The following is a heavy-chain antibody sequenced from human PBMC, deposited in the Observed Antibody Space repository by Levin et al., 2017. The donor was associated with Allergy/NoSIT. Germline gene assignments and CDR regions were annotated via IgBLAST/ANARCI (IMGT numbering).Heavy chain of an antibody. CDR1: GFTVSTNY. J-gene: IGHJ6*02. D-gene: IGHD4-17*01. CDR2: IYSGGST. Sequence: PGGSLRLSCAASGFTVSTNYMNWVRQAPGKGLEWVSVIYSGGSTYYADSVKGRFTISRDKSKNTVYLQMNSLRAEDTALYYCARDFRDYGDYLGGSYYYGMDVWGQGTTVTVSS. CDR3: ARDFRDYGDYLGGSYYYGMDV. V-gene: IGHV3-66*01.